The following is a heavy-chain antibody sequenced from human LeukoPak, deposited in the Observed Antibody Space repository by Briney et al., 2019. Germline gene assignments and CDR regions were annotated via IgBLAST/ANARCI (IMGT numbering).Heavy chain of an antibody. CDR2: ISGSGGRT. CDR1: GFTFSSYA. J-gene: IGHJ4*02. V-gene: IGHV3-23*01. CDR3: AQIRSGAVVAATNY. D-gene: IGHD2-15*01. Sequence: GGSLRLSCAASGFTFSSYAMSWVRQAPGKGLEWVSAISGSGGRTYYADSVKGRFTISRDNSKDTLFLRMDSLRAEGTALYYCAQIRSGAVVAATNYWGQGSLVSVSS.